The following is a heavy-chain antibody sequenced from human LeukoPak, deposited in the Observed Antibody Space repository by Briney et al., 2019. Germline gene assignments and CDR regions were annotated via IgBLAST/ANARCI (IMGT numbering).Heavy chain of an antibody. CDR1: GYTFTSYY. Sequence: ASVKVSCKASGYTFTSYYMHWVRQAPGQGLEWMGIINHSGGSTSYAQKFQGRVTMTRDMSTSKVYMELSSLRSEDTAVHYGERDFVHYYDRNGFKDLGAFDIWGQGTMVTVSS. CDR2: INHSGGST. J-gene: IGHJ3*02. D-gene: IGHD3-22*01. V-gene: IGHV1-46*01. CDR3: ERDFVHYYDRNGFKDLGAFDI.